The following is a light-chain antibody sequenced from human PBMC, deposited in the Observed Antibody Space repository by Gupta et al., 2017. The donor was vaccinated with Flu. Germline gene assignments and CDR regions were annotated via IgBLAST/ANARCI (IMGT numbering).Light chain of an antibody. V-gene: IGKV1-5*03. CDR1: QSISSW. J-gene: IGKJ1*01. CDR2: KAS. CDR3: QQYNSYSWT. Sequence: DIQMIQSASTLSASVGDRVTIPCRASQSISSWLAWYQQKPGKAPKLLINKASSIQNGVPSRFSGSGSGTEFTLTIISLQPDDFSTDYCQQYNSYSWTFGQGTKVEIK.